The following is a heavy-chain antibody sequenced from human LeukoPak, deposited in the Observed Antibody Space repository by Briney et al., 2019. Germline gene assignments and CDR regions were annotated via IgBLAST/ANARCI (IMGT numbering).Heavy chain of an antibody. V-gene: IGHV3-48*03. D-gene: IGHD6-19*01. Sequence: GGSLRLSCAASGFTFSSYEMNWVRQAPGKGLEWVSYISSSGSTIYYADSVKGRFTISRDNAKNSLYLQMNSLRAEDTAVYYCASFDSSGWHYFDYWGQGTLVTVSP. CDR2: ISSSGSTI. CDR1: GFTFSSYE. J-gene: IGHJ4*02. CDR3: ASFDSSGWHYFDY.